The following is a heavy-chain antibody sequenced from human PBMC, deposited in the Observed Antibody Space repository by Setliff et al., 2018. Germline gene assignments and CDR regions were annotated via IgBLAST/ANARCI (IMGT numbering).Heavy chain of an antibody. CDR1: GGSISSGGYY. CDR3: ARVSQYSSGWYYYYYGMDV. J-gene: IGHJ6*02. D-gene: IGHD6-19*01. Sequence: LSLTCTVSGGSISSGGYYWSWIRQHPGKGLEWIGYIYYSGSTYYNPSLKSRVTISVDTSKNQFSLKLSSVTAADTAVYYCARVSQYSSGWYYYYYGMDVWGQGTTVTVSS. V-gene: IGHV4-31*03. CDR2: IYYSGST.